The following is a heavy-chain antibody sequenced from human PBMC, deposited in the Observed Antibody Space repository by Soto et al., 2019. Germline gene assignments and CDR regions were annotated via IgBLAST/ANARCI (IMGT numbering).Heavy chain of an antibody. CDR1: GFTFSSYG. CDR3: AREGDSSGWDAFDI. D-gene: IGHD6-19*01. CDR2: IWYDGSNK. J-gene: IGHJ3*02. V-gene: IGHV3-33*01. Sequence: GGSLRLSCAASGFTFSSYGMHWVRQAPGKGLEWVAVIWYDGSNKYYADSVKGRFTISRDNSRNTLYLQMNSLRAEDTAVYYCAREGDSSGWDAFDIWGQGTMVTVSS.